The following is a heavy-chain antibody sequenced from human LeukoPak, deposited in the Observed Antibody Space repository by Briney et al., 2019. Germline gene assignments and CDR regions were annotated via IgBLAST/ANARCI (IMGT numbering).Heavy chain of an antibody. V-gene: IGHV3-23*01. D-gene: IGHD6-19*01. J-gene: IGHJ5*02. CDR3: AKCSTSAYTTGWCNWIDP. Sequence: LRXSCVAXXXXXXXXAMNWXRXAPGXGLXXVXXXXSRGTTQYADSVKGRFTVSRDTSKNTLYLQMNSLRADDTAVYYCAKCSTSAYTTGWCNWIDPWGQGTLVTVSS. CDR2: XXSRGTT. CDR1: XXXXXXXA.